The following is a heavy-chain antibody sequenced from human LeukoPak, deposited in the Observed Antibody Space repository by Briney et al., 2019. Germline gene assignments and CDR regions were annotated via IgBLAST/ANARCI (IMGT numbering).Heavy chain of an antibody. Sequence: SETLSLTCTVSGGSISSGSYYWSWIRQPAGKGLEWIGRIYTSGSTNYNPSLKSRVTISVDTSKNQFSLKLSSVTAADTAVYYCARAIYAEGGWFDPWGQGTLVTVSS. V-gene: IGHV4-61*02. CDR2: IYTSGST. CDR1: GGSISSGSYY. D-gene: IGHD2-8*01. J-gene: IGHJ5*02. CDR3: ARAIYAEGGWFDP.